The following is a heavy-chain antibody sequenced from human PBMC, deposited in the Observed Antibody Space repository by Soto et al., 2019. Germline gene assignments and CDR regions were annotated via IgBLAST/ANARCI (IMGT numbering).Heavy chain of an antibody. CDR2: INPNSGGT. V-gene: IGHV1-2*04. D-gene: IGHD2-15*01. J-gene: IGHJ6*02. CDR3: ARVGGVADYGMDV. CDR1: GYTFTGYY. Sequence: ASVKVSCNASGYTFTGYYLHWVRQAPGQGLEWMGWINPNSGGTNYAQKFQGWVTMTRDTSISTAYMELSRLRSDDTAVYYCARVGGVADYGMDVWGQGTTVTVSS.